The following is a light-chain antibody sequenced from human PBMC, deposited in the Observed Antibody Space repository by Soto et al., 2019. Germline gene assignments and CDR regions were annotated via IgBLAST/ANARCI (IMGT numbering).Light chain of an antibody. CDR3: SSYSDTNICV. CDR2: TVN. Sequence: QSALTQPGSGCGCAGEAVTMSCRGTSRDIGGYDCVSSYPVRPGEPPQLIIYTVNGRPSRVPRRFSGSKSGNTASLTVSGLQAFDEADSYCSSYSDTNICVFGTGTKVTVL. CDR1: SRDIGGYDC. J-gene: IGLJ1*01. V-gene: IGLV2-8*01.